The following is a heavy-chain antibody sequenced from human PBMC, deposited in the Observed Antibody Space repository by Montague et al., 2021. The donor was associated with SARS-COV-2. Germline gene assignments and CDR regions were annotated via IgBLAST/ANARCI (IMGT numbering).Heavy chain of an antibody. V-gene: IGHV4-31*03. Sequence: TLSLTCTVSGGSISSGGYYWSWIRQHPGKGLVWNGYIYYSGSTYHNPSLQSRVTISVDTSKNQFSLKLSSVTAADTAVYYCSRVHTVVVTAMRYFDLWGQGTLVTVSS. CDR1: GGSISSGGYY. D-gene: IGHD2-21*02. CDR2: IYYSGST. J-gene: IGHJ2*01. CDR3: SRVHTVVVTAMRYFDL.